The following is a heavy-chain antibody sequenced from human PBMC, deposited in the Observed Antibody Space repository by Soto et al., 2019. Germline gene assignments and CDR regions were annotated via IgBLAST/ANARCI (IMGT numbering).Heavy chain of an antibody. J-gene: IGHJ6*02. D-gene: IGHD6-13*01. V-gene: IGHV1-18*01. Sequence: QVQLVQSGAEVKKPGASVKVSCKASGYTFTSYGISWVRQAPGQGLEWMVWISAYNGNTNYAQKLQGRVTMTTDTATSTAYMERRSLRADAAAVYCGAGKTSSSWCGRGNYYYYYGMDVWGQGTTVTVSS. CDR2: ISAYNGNT. CDR1: GYTFTSYG. CDR3: AGKTSSSWCGRGNYYYYYGMDV.